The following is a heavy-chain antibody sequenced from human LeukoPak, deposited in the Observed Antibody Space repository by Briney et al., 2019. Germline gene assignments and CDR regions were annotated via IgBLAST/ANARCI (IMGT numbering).Heavy chain of an antibody. J-gene: IGHJ3*02. CDR2: IFASGTT. Sequence: SETLSLTCTVSGGSISTYSWNWIRQPAGKGLEWIGRIFASGTTKYNPSLKSRVTMSVETSKNQFSLKLSSVTAADTAVYYCAREGSAFDIWGQGTMVTVSS. V-gene: IGHV4-4*07. CDR3: AREGSAFDI. CDR1: GGSISTYS.